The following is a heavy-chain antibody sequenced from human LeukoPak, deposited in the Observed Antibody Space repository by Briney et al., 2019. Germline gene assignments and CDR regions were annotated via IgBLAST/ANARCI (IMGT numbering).Heavy chain of an antibody. CDR3: ARHASRDYDILTGYYTPSLFFDY. V-gene: IGHV4-39*01. D-gene: IGHD3-9*01. CDR1: GGSISSSSYY. J-gene: IGHJ4*02. Sequence: ASETLSLTCTVSGGSISSSSYYWGWIRQPPGKGLEWIGSIYYSGSTYYNPSLKSRVTISVDTSKNQFSLKLSSVTAADTAVYYCARHASRDYDILTGYYTPSLFFDYWGQGTLVTVSS. CDR2: IYYSGST.